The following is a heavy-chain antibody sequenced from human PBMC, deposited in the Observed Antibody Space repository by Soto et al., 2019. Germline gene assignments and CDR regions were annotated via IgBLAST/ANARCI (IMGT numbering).Heavy chain of an antibody. D-gene: IGHD6-19*01. J-gene: IGHJ5*02. CDR1: GYTFTSYG. CDR3: AREAVPYSSGWYGWFDP. CDR2: ISAYNGNT. Sequence: QVQLVQSGAEVKKPGASVKVSCKASGYTFTSYGISWVRQAPGQGLEWMGWISAYNGNTNYAQKLQGRVTMTTDTSTSTAYMELRSLRSDDTAVYYCAREAVPYSSGWYGWFDPWGQGTLGTVSS. V-gene: IGHV1-18*01.